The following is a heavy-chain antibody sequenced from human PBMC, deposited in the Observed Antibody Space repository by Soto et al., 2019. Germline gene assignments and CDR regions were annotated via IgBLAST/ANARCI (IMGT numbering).Heavy chain of an antibody. CDR3: ARDLGRRRDYYGSGSTYFDY. D-gene: IGHD3-10*01. J-gene: IGHJ4*02. V-gene: IGHV1-69*01. CDR2: IIPIFGTA. Sequence: QVQLVQSGAEVKKPGSSVKVSCKASGGTFSSYAISWVRQSPGQGLEWMGGIIPIFGTANYEQKFQGRVTITSDEATSTAYMELSSLRSEDTAVYYCARDLGRRRDYYGSGSTYFDYWGQGTLVTVSS. CDR1: GGTFSSYA.